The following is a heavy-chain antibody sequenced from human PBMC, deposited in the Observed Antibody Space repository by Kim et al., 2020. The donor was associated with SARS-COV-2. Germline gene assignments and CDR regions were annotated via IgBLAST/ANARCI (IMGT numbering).Heavy chain of an antibody. CDR3: ARVSGSYPLNY. V-gene: IGHV1-18*01. D-gene: IGHD1-26*01. CDR2: T. J-gene: IGHJ4*02. Sequence: TNYAQKLQGRVTMTTDTSTSTAYMELRSLRSDDTAVYYCARVSGSYPLNYWGQGTLVTVSS.